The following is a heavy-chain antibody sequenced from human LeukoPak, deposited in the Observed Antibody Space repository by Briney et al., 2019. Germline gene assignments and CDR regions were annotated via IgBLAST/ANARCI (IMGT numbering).Heavy chain of an antibody. D-gene: IGHD5-18*01. CDR2: INPDGNKK. J-gene: IGHJ4*02. Sequence: GGSLRLSCTASGFTFSNFWMGWVRQAPGKGLERVASINPDGNKKYSADSVKGRFTIPRDNAENSLYLQMNSLRVEDTAFYYCARDLAYSRLDYWGQGMLVTVSS. V-gene: IGHV3-7*01. CDR3: ARDLAYSRLDY. CDR1: GFTFSNFW.